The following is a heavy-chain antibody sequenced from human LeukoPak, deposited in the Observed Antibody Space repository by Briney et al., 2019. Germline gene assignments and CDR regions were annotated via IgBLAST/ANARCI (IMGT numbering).Heavy chain of an antibody. D-gene: IGHD1-26*01. V-gene: IGHV3-53*01. CDR2: IHSGGST. Sequence: GGSLRLSCAASGFTVSSKYMSWVRQAPGKGLEWVSVIHSGGSTHYADSVKGRFFISRDNSKNTLYLQMNSLRADDTAVYYCARVGSTLPFDYWGQGTLVTVSS. CDR3: ARVGSTLPFDY. J-gene: IGHJ4*02. CDR1: GFTVSSKY.